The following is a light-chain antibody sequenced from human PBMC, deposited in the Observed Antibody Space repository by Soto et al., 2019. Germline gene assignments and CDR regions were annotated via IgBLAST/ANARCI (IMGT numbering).Light chain of an antibody. CDR2: DAS. CDR1: QSVSSSY. CDR3: QQYGRSPWT. J-gene: IGKJ1*01. V-gene: IGKV3-20*01. Sequence: EIVLTQSPGTLSLSPGERATLSCRASQSVSSSYLGWYQQKPGQAPRLLIFDASSRPTGIPYRFSGSGSGTDFTLTISSLQPEDFAVYYCQQYGRSPWTFGQGTKVEVK.